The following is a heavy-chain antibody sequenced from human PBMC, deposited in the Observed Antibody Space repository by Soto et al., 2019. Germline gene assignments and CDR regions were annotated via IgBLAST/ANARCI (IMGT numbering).Heavy chain of an antibody. CDR3: TTGSFVSFDY. CDR2: IGGRGDNT. D-gene: IGHD3-16*01. J-gene: IGHJ4*02. CDR1: GLTFSNYA. Sequence: GGSLRLSCAASGLTFSNYAMSWVRQAPGKGLEWVSSIGGRGDNTYYADSVEGRFTISRDISKNALYLQMNSLKTEDTAVYYCTTGSFVSFDYWGQGALVTVSS. V-gene: IGHV3-23*01.